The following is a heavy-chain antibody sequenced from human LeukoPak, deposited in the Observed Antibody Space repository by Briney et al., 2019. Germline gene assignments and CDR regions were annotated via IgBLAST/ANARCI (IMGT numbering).Heavy chain of an antibody. CDR3: ARHGRLYSSSWSATEEYYYYGMDV. V-gene: IGHV4-61*05. Sequence: SETLSLTCTVSGGSISSSSSYWSWIRQPPGKGLEWIGYIYYSGSTNYNPSLKSRVTISVDTSKNQFSLKLSSVTAADTAVYYCARHGRLYSSSWSATEEYYYYGMDVWGQGTTVTVSS. J-gene: IGHJ6*02. D-gene: IGHD6-13*01. CDR2: IYYSGST. CDR1: GGSISSSSSY.